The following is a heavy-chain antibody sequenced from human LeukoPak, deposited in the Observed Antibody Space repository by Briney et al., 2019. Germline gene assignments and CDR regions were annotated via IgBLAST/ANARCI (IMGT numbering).Heavy chain of an antibody. Sequence: SETLSLTCTVSRGSISSSSYYWGWIRQPPGKGLEWIGSIYYSGSTYYNPSLKSRVTISVDTSKNQFSLKLNSVTAADTAVYYCARDKGYSYGRIDFDYWGQGTLVTVSS. V-gene: IGHV4-39*07. CDR3: ARDKGYSYGRIDFDY. CDR2: IYYSGST. J-gene: IGHJ4*02. CDR1: RGSISSSSYY. D-gene: IGHD5-18*01.